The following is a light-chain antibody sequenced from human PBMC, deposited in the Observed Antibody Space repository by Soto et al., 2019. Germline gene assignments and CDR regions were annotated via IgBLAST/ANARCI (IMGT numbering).Light chain of an antibody. CDR1: QGISNY. Sequence: DILMTQSPSSLSASVGDRVTITCRASQGISNYLAWYQQKPGKVPKLLIYAASTLQSGVPSRFSGSGSGKDFTITISSLQAEYVATYYCQKYNSAPMTFGQGTKVEIK. CDR2: AAS. V-gene: IGKV1-27*01. J-gene: IGKJ1*01. CDR3: QKYNSAPMT.